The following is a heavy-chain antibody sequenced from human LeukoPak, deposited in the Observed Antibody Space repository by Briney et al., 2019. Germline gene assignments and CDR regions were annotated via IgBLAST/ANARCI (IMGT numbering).Heavy chain of an antibody. CDR2: MNPNSGNT. CDR1: GYTFNNYD. CDR3: ARVSKAHTPPQH. V-gene: IGHV1-8*01. Sequence: GASVKVSCKASGYTFNNYDINWVRQATGQGLEWMGWMNPNSGNTGYAQKFQGRVTMTRNTSISTAYMELSSLRSEDTAVYYCARVSKAHTPPQHWGQGTLVTVSS. J-gene: IGHJ1*01. D-gene: IGHD2-2*02.